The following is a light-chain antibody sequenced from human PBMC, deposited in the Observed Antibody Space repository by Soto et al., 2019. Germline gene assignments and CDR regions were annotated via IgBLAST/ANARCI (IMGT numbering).Light chain of an antibody. CDR1: SSDVGGYNF. CDR3: SSYTSTNWV. J-gene: IGLJ3*02. V-gene: IGLV2-14*01. CDR2: EVT. Sequence: QSALTQPASVPGSPGQSITISCTGTSSDVGGYNFVSWYQQHPGKAPKLMIYEVTNRPSGVSNRFSGSKSGNTASLTISGLQAEDEAHYYCSSYTSTNWVFGGGTKVTVL.